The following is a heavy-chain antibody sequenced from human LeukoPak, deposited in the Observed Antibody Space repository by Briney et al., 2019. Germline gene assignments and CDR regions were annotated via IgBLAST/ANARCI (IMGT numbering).Heavy chain of an antibody. CDR1: GASFAGYS. Sequence: SETLSLTCAVHGASFAGYSWSWIRQSPGTGLEWIGEVNRVGYTIYNPSLKSRVNISIDTSTTQFSLRLSSVTVADTAVYFCARERVVSDYDWFDPWGQGTLVTVSS. D-gene: IGHD6-25*01. V-gene: IGHV4-34*01. J-gene: IGHJ5*02. CDR2: VNRVGYT. CDR3: ARERVVSDYDWFDP.